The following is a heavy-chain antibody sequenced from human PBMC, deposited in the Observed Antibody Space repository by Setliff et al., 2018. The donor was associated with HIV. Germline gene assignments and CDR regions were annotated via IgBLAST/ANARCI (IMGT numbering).Heavy chain of an antibody. D-gene: IGHD3-16*01. V-gene: IGHV4-34*01. CDR1: GGSFSGYY. CDR2: INHSGST. J-gene: IGHJ6*03. Sequence: SETLSLTCAVYGGSFSGYYWSWIRQPPGKGLEWIGEINHSGSTNYNPSLQSRATISVDTSKNQFSLKLSSVTAADTAVYYCARVPWGGRGEYYYYYMDVWGKGTTVTVSS. CDR3: ARVPWGGRGEYYYYYMDV.